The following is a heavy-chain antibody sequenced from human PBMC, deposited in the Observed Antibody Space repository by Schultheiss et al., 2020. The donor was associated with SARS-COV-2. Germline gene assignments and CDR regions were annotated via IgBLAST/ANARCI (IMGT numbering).Heavy chain of an antibody. J-gene: IGHJ5*02. CDR2: INHSGST. CDR3: ARGLHSSSWYPVREALDP. Sequence: SETLSLTCADYGGSFSGYYWSWIRQPPGKGLEWIGEINHSGSTNYNPSLKSRVTISVDTSKNQFSLKLSSVTAADTAVYYCARGLHSSSWYPVREALDPWGQGTLVTVSS. D-gene: IGHD6-13*01. CDR1: GGSFSGYY. V-gene: IGHV4-34*01.